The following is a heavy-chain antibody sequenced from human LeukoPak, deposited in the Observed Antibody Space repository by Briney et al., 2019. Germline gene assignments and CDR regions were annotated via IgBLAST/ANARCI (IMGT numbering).Heavy chain of an antibody. CDR2: IYRDNST. V-gene: IGHV3-53*01. J-gene: IGHJ3*01. CDR1: GIIVSDSY. Sequence: GGSLRLSCAASGIIVSDSYMTWVRHAPGKGLEWVATIYRDNSTYYGDSVRGRFSVSRDTSKTTMFLQMNNLRGEDSAVYYCSRVNHFGSGGYRQRAIDVWGQGTLVTVSS. D-gene: IGHD3-10*01. CDR3: SRVNHFGSGGYRQRAIDV.